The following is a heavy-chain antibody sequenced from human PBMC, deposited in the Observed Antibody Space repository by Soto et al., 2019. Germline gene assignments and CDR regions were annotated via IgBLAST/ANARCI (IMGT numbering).Heavy chain of an antibody. V-gene: IGHV3-49*03. CDR1: GFTFGDYA. CDR3: TRCFHFAEDFWSGYYSYYYYYYMDV. Sequence: GGSLRLSCTASGFTFGDYAMSWFRQAPGKGLEWVGFIRSKAYGGTTEYAASVKGRFTISRDDSKSIAYLQMNSLKTEDTAVYYCTRCFHFAEDFWSGYYSYYYYYYMDVWGKGTTVTVSS. CDR2: IRSKAYGGTT. D-gene: IGHD3-3*01. J-gene: IGHJ6*03.